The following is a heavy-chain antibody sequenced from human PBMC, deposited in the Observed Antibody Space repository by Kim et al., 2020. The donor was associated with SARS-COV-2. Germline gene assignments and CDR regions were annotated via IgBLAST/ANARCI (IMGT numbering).Heavy chain of an antibody. J-gene: IGHJ3*02. Sequence: GGSLRLSCAASGFTFSSYAMHWVRQAPGKGLEWVAVISYDGSNKYYADSVKGRFTISRDNSKNTLYLQMNSLRAEDTAVYYCARDKGGGSGSYRRRGAAFDIWGQGTMVTVSS. CDR2: ISYDGSNK. V-gene: IGHV3-30*04. D-gene: IGHD3-10*01. CDR3: ARDKGGGSGSYRRRGAAFDI. CDR1: GFTFSSYA.